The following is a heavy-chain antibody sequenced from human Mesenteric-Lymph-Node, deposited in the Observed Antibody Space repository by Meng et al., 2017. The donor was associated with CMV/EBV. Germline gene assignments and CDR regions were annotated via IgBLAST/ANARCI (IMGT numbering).Heavy chain of an antibody. D-gene: IGHD3-22*01. CDR3: ARGFRNYFETSGHYYRF. V-gene: IGHV4-34*01. CDR1: GGSFSGYF. Sequence: GGSFSGYFWNWIRQSPGKGREWLGEINHSGTTNYNPSLKSRITIAVDTSKNQFSLNLRSVTATDTAVYYCARGFRNYFETSGHYYRFWGQGTLVTVSS. CDR2: INHSGTT. J-gene: IGHJ4*02.